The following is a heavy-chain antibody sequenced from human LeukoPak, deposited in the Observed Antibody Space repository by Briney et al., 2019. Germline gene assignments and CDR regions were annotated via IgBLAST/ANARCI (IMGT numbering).Heavy chain of an antibody. CDR1: GFTVSSNY. V-gene: IGHV3-11*01. J-gene: IGHJ4*02. CDR3: ARVGIIVAAGTCDY. Sequence: GGSLRLSCAASGFTVSSNYMSWVRQAPGKGLEWVSYISSSGSPISYADSVEGRFTISRDNAKNSLYLQMNSLRAEDTAVYYCARVGIIVAAGTCDYWGQGTLVTVSS. CDR2: ISSSGSPI. D-gene: IGHD6-13*01.